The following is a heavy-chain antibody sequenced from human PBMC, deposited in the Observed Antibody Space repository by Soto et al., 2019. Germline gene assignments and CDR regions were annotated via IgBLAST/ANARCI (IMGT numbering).Heavy chain of an antibody. Sequence: VGLLRLPCGASGVTGSTNYMSWVRQAPGKGLEWVSVIYSGGSTFYADSVRGRFTISRDNSKNTVNLQMNSLRAEDTAVYYCARDPWAADYWGQGTLVTVSS. D-gene: IGHD3-16*01. CDR2: IYSGGST. CDR3: ARDPWAADY. J-gene: IGHJ4*02. V-gene: IGHV3-66*01. CDR1: GVTGSTNY.